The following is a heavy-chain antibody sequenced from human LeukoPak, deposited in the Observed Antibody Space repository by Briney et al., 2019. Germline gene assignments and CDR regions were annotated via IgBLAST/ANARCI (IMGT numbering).Heavy chain of an antibody. CDR1: GGSISSGGYY. D-gene: IGHD6-6*01. CDR2: IYYSGST. V-gene: IGHV4-31*03. CDR3: ARAPVGYSSSYWLDP. Sequence: SETLSLTCTVSGGSISSGGYYWSWIRQHPGKGLEWIGYIYYSGSTYYNPSLKSRVTISVDTSKNQFSLKLSSVTAADTAVYYCARAPVGYSSSYWLDPWGQGTLVTVSS. J-gene: IGHJ5*02.